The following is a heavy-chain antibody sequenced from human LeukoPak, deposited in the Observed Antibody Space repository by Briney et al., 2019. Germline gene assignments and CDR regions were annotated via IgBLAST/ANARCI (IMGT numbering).Heavy chain of an antibody. CDR3: VKDRRDSSGHFDY. V-gene: IGHV3-64D*06. J-gene: IGHJ4*02. CDR2: ISSNGGST. CDR1: GFTFSSYA. D-gene: IGHD3-22*01. Sequence: GGSLRLSCSASGFTFSSYAMHWVRQAPGKGLEYVSAISSNGGSTYYADSVKGRFTISRDNSKNTLYLQMSSLRAEDTAVYYCVKDRRDSSGHFDYWGQGTLVTVSS.